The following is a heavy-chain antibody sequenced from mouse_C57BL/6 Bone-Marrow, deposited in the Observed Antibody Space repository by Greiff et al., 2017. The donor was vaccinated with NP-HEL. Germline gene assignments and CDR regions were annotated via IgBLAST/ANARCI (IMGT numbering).Heavy chain of an antibody. Sequence: QVQLQQSGAELARPGASVKLSCKASGYTFTSYGISWVKQRTGQGLEWIGEIYPRSGNTYYNEKFKGKATLTADKSSSTAYMELRSLTSEDSAVYFCARSSTTVVATRGYFDVWGTGTTVTVSS. CDR2: IYPRSGNT. CDR3: ARSSTTVVATRGYFDV. CDR1: GYTFTSYG. J-gene: IGHJ1*03. D-gene: IGHD1-1*01. V-gene: IGHV1-81*01.